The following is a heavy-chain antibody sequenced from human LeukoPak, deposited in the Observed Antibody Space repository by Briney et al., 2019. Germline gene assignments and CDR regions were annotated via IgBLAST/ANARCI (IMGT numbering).Heavy chain of an antibody. D-gene: IGHD4/OR15-4a*01. Sequence: GGSLRLSCAASGFTFSSYWMSWVRQAPGKGLEWVSTISGSGGSPYYADSVKGRFTISRDNSKNTLYLQMNSLRAEDTAVYYCARRAGAYSHPYDYWGQGTLVTVSS. CDR3: ARRAGAYSHPYDY. CDR2: ISGSGGSP. J-gene: IGHJ4*02. V-gene: IGHV3-23*01. CDR1: GFTFSSYW.